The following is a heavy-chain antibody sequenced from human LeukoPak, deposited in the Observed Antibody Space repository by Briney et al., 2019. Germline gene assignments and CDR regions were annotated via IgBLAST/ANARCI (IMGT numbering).Heavy chain of an antibody. Sequence: SGTLSLTCAVSGGSISSSNWWSWVRQPPGKGLEWIGEIYHSGSTNYNPSLRSRVTISVDTSKNQFSLKLSSVTAVDTAVYYCARRYDFWSGQGYDYWGQGTLVTVSS. V-gene: IGHV4-4*02. CDR2: IYHSGST. CDR3: ARRYDFWSGQGYDY. CDR1: GGSISSSNW. D-gene: IGHD3-3*01. J-gene: IGHJ4*02.